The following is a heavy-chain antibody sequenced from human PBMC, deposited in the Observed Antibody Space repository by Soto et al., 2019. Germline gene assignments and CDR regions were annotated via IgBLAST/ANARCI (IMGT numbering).Heavy chain of an antibody. Sequence: SETLSLTCAVYGGSFSGYYWSWIRQPPGKGLEWIGEINHSGSTNYNPSLKSRVTISVDTSKNQFSLKLSSVTAADTAVYYCARGSWDIVVVPAATNFDYWGQGTLVTVSS. J-gene: IGHJ4*02. V-gene: IGHV4-34*01. CDR2: INHSGST. CDR3: ARGSWDIVVVPAATNFDY. CDR1: GGSFSGYY. D-gene: IGHD2-2*01.